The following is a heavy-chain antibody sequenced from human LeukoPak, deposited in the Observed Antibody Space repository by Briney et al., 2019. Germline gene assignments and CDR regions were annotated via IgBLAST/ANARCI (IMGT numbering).Heavy chain of an antibody. V-gene: IGHV3-23*01. J-gene: IGHJ3*02. Sequence: PGGSLRLSCAASGFTFSSYAMSWVRQAPGKGLEWVSAISGSGGSTYYADSVKGRFTISRDNSKDTLYLQMNSLRAEDTAVYYCAKDQDDFFWRVIGAFDIWGQGTMVTVSS. CDR3: AKDQDDFFWRVIGAFDI. D-gene: IGHD3-3*01. CDR2: ISGSGGST. CDR1: GFTFSSYA.